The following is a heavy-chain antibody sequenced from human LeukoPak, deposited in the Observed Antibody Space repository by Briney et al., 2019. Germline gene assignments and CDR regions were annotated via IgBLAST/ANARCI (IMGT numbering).Heavy chain of an antibody. Sequence: SVKVSCKASGFTFTTSAVQWVRQARGQRLEWMGWIVVGSGDTNYAQKFQERVTITRDMSTTTVFMELTSLRSEDTAVYYCAGASPGTNYYYNYMDVWGNGTMVTVSS. D-gene: IGHD2-8*01. J-gene: IGHJ6*03. V-gene: IGHV1-58*01. CDR3: AGASPGTNYYYNYMDV. CDR1: GFTFTTSA. CDR2: IVVGSGDT.